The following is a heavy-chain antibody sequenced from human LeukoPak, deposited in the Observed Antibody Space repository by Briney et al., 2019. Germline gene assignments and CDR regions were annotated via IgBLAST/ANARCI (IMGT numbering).Heavy chain of an antibody. CDR2: IYPGDSDT. J-gene: IGHJ5*02. Sequence: GESPKISCKGSGYTFSNFWIAWVRQMPGKGLEWMGSIYPGDSDTRYSPSFQGQVTISADKSLATASLLWSSLKASDTAMYFCARLADTTSWGQGTLVTVSS. V-gene: IGHV5-51*01. D-gene: IGHD1-26*01. CDR3: ARLADTTS. CDR1: GYTFSNFW.